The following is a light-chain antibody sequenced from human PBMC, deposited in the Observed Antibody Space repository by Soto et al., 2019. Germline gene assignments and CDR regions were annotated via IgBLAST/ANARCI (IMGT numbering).Light chain of an antibody. Sequence: EIVLTQSPAALSLSPGEGATLSCRASQSVSSYLAWYQQKPGQAPRLLIYDASNRATGIPARFSGSGSGTDFTLTISSLEPEDFAVYYCQQYNNWPLTCGQGTRLEIK. CDR2: DAS. J-gene: IGKJ5*01. V-gene: IGKV3-11*01. CDR3: QQYNNWPLT. CDR1: QSVSSY.